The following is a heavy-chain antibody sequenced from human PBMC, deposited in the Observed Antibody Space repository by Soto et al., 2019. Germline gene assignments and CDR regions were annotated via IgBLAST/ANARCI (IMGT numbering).Heavy chain of an antibody. CDR1: GYSFTSYW. J-gene: IGHJ6*02. CDR2: XXPXXXXX. D-gene: IGHD1-1*01. CDR3: YKSGVSYGMDV. V-gene: IGHV5-51*01. Sequence: GESLKISCKGSGYSFTSYWIVWVRQMPGKGLEWXGIXXPXXXXXRXXPSFQGQVTISADKSISTAYLQWSSLKASDTAMYYCYKSGVSYGMDVWGQGTTVTVSS.